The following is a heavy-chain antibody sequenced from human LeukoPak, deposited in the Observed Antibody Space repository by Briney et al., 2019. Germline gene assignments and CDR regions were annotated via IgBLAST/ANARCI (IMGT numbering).Heavy chain of an antibody. Sequence: GGSLRLSRAASEFTFSNYWMHWVREAPGKGLVWVSRINSDGSSRSYADSVKGRFTISRDNAKNTMYLQMNSLRAEDTAVYYCARGERDSYYDILTGYYNDYWGRGTLVTVSS. CDR1: EFTFSNYW. J-gene: IGHJ4*02. D-gene: IGHD3-9*01. CDR2: INSDGSSR. V-gene: IGHV3-74*01. CDR3: ARGERDSYYDILTGYYNDY.